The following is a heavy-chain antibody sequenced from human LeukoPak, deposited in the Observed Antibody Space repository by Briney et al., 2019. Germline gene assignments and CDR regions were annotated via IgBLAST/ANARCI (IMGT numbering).Heavy chain of an antibody. CDR1: GYTFTSYD. V-gene: IGHV1-8*01. D-gene: IGHD3-10*01. CDR2: MNPNSGNT. J-gene: IGHJ4*02. Sequence: GASVKVSCKASGYTFTSYDINCVREATGQGLEWRGQMNPNSGNTAYAQKFQGRVPMTRNPSISTAYMELSSPRSEDTAVYYCARGRGGSGTYLGYWGQGPLVPVSS. CDR3: ARGRGGSGTYLGY.